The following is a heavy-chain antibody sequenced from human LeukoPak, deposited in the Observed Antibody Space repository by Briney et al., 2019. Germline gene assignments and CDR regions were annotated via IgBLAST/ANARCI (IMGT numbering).Heavy chain of an antibody. Sequence: GGSLRLSCAASGFTFSNAWMSWVRQAPGKGLEWVGRIKSKTDGGTTDYAAPVKGRFTISRDDSKNTLYMQMNSLKTEDTAVYYCAKAIFGVVIAPYYFDYWGQGTLDTVSS. J-gene: IGHJ4*02. CDR1: GFTFSNAW. CDR2: IKSKTDGGTT. CDR3: AKAIFGVVIAPYYFDY. V-gene: IGHV3-15*01. D-gene: IGHD3-3*01.